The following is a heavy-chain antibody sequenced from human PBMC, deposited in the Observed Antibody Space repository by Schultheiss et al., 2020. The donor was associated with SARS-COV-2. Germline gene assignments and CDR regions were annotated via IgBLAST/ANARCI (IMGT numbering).Heavy chain of an antibody. Sequence: SETLSLTCAVSGYSISNGYYWSWIRQPPGKGLEWIGEFYHSGNTNYNPSLKSRVTISVDTSKNQFSLKLSSVTAADTAVYYCARDQTTAAAGGNWFDPWGQGTLVTVSS. J-gene: IGHJ5*02. CDR2: FYHSGNT. CDR3: ARDQTTAAAGGNWFDP. V-gene: IGHV4-38-2*02. CDR1: GYSISNGYY. D-gene: IGHD6-13*01.